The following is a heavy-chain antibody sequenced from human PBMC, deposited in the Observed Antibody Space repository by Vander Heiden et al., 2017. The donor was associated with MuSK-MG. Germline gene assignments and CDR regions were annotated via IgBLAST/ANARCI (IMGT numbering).Heavy chain of an antibody. V-gene: IGHV4-31*03. D-gene: IGHD2-2*01. Sequence: QVQLQESGPGLVKPSQTLSLTCTVSGGSISSGGYYWSWIRQHPGKGLEWIGYIYYSGSTYYNPSLKSRVTISVDTAKKQFSLKLRYVTAAETAVYYWTRNAPVVGVLDPWAQGTLVPVS. CDR1: GGSISSGGYY. J-gene: IGHJ5*02. CDR3: TRNAPVVGVLDP. CDR2: IYYSGST.